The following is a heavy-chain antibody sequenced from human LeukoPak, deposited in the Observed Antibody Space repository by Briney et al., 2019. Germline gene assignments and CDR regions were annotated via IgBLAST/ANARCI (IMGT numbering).Heavy chain of an antibody. V-gene: IGHV4-31*03. Sequence: SETLSLTCTVSGGSISSGGYYWSWIRQHLGKGLEWIGYIYYSGSTYYNPSLKSRVTISVDTSKNQFSLKLSSVTAADTAVYYCARDSVTGKDYWGQGTLVTVSS. CDR2: IYYSGST. CDR1: GGSISSGGYY. CDR3: ARDSVTGKDY. J-gene: IGHJ4*02. D-gene: IGHD1-1*01.